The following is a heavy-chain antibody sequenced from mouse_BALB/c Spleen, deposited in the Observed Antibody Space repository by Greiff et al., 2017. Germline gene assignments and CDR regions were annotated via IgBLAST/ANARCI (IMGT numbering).Heavy chain of an antibody. J-gene: IGHJ4*01. CDR2: IHYSGST. CDR1: GYSITSGYS. Sequence: VQLVESRPDLVKPSQSLSLTCTVTGYSITSGYSWHWIRQFPGNKLEWMGYIHYSGSTHYNPALKSRITITRDTSKNQFFLQLNSVTTEDTATYYCARRGGREAMDYWGQGTSVTVSS. CDR3: ARRGGREAMDY. D-gene: IGHD1-1*01. V-gene: IGHV3-1*02.